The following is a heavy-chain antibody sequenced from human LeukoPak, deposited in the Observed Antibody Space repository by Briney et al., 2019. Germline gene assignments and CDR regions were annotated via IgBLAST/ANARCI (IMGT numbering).Heavy chain of an antibody. D-gene: IGHD4-11*01. CDR1: GGSISSYY. Sequence: KPSETLSLTCTVSGGSISSYYWSWIRQPPGKGLEWIGYIYYSGSTNYNPSLKSRVTISVDTSKNQFSLKLSSVTAADTAVYYCARGMTTNYYYYYGVDVWGQGTTVTVSS. V-gene: IGHV4-59*01. CDR3: ARGMTTNYYYYYGVDV. J-gene: IGHJ6*02. CDR2: IYYSGST.